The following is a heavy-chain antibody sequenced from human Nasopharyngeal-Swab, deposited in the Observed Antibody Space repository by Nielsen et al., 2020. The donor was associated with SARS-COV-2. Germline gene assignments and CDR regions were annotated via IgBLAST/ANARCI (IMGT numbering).Heavy chain of an antibody. D-gene: IGHD3-22*01. Sequence: GGSLRLSCAASGFTFSSYSMNWVRQAPGKGLEWVSSISSSSSYIYYADSVKGRFTISRDNAKNSLYLQMNSLRAEDTAVYYCAKDHDSSGSYFDYWGQGTPVTVSS. CDR1: GFTFSSYS. V-gene: IGHV3-21*04. CDR3: AKDHDSSGSYFDY. CDR2: ISSSSSYI. J-gene: IGHJ4*02.